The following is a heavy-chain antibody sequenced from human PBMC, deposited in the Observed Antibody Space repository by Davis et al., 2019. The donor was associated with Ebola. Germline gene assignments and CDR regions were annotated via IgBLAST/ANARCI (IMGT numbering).Heavy chain of an antibody. D-gene: IGHD3-3*01. V-gene: IGHV3-48*03. CDR3: AREERFLEWLEGNYYYGMDV. CDR1: GFTFSSYE. CDR2: ISSSGSTI. Sequence: PGGSLRLSCAASGFTFSSYEMNWVRQAPGKGLEWVSYISSSGSTIYYADSVKGRFTISRDNSKNTLYLQMNSLRAEDTAVYYCAREERFLEWLEGNYYYGMDVWGQGTTVTVSS. J-gene: IGHJ6*02.